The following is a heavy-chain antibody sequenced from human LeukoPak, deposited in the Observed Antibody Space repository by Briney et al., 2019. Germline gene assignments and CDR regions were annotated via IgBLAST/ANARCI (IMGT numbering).Heavy chain of an antibody. CDR3: VKEGF. CDR2: MYYIGST. Sequence: SETLSLTCTVSGGSISSSTYYWGWIRQPPGKGLEWIASMYYIGSTYYNPSLQSRVTISQDTSKNQFSLNLDSVTAADTAVYYCVKEGFWGRGTLVTVSS. CDR1: GGSISSSTYY. J-gene: IGHJ4*02. V-gene: IGHV4-39*07.